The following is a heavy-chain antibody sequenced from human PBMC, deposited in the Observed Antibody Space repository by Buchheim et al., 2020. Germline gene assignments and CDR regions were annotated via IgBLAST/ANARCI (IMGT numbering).Heavy chain of an antibody. Sequence: QVQLVESGGGVVQPERSLRLSCAASGFTFSSYGMHWVRQAPGKGLEWVAVISYDGSNKYYADSVKGRFTISRDNSKNTLYLQMNSLRAEDTAVYYCARYYYDSSGYYYWYYYYGMDVWGQGTT. J-gene: IGHJ6*02. D-gene: IGHD3-22*01. CDR3: ARYYYDSSGYYYWYYYYGMDV. CDR2: ISYDGSNK. CDR1: GFTFSSYG. V-gene: IGHV3-30*03.